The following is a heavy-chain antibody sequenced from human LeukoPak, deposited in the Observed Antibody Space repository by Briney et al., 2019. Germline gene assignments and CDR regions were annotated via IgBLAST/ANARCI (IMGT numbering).Heavy chain of an antibody. CDR1: GYTFTRYY. CDR3: ARDGTPQYDHIWGRPQLY. Sequence: VSVKVSCKASGYTFTRYYLHWVRQAPGQGLEWMGIINPSGGSTRYAQKFQGRVTMTRDTSTSTVYMELKSLRSEDTAIYYCARDGTPQYDHIWGRPQLYWGQGTLVIVSS. CDR2: INPSGGST. D-gene: IGHD3-16*01. J-gene: IGHJ4*02. V-gene: IGHV1-46*01.